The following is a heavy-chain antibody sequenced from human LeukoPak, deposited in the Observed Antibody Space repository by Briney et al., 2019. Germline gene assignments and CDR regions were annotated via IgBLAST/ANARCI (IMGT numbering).Heavy chain of an antibody. J-gene: IGHJ4*02. CDR1: GYTFTGYY. Sequence: ASVKVSCKASGYTFTGYYMHWVRQAPGQGLEWMGWISAYNGNTNYAQKLQGRVTMTTDTSTSTAYMKLRSLRSDDTAVYYCARAFSLGTVDYWGQGTLVTVSS. V-gene: IGHV1-18*04. D-gene: IGHD3-16*01. CDR3: ARAFSLGTVDY. CDR2: ISAYNGNT.